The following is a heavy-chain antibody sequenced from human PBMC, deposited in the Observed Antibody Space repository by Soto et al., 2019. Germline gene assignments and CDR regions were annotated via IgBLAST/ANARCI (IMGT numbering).Heavy chain of an antibody. CDR2: ISGYNDNI. Sequence: QVQLVQSGAEVKKPGASVKVSCKASGYTFTNYGINWVRQAPGQGLEWMGWISGYNDNINYAQKLKGRVTMTKDTYPSTAYMELRSLRSDDTAVYYCARDVNWVPAYWGQGTLVTVSS. CDR1: GYTFTNYG. J-gene: IGHJ4*02. D-gene: IGHD3-10*01. CDR3: ARDVNWVPAY. V-gene: IGHV1-18*01.